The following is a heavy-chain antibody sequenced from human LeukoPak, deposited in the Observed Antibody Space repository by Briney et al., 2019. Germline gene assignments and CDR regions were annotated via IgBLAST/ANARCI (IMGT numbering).Heavy chain of an antibody. CDR2: INHSGST. D-gene: IGHD3-10*01. Sequence: SETLSLTCAVYGGSFSGYYWSWIRQPPGKGLEWIGEINHSGSTNYNPSLKSRVTISVDTSKNQFSLKLSSVTAADTAVYYCASSYGSGSYYYYYYGMDVWGKGTTVTVSS. CDR1: GGSFSGYY. V-gene: IGHV4-34*01. J-gene: IGHJ6*04. CDR3: ASSYGSGSYYYYYYGMDV.